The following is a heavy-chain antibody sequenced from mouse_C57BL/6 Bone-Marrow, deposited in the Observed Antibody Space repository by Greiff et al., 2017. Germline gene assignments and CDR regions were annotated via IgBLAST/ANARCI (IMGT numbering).Heavy chain of an antibody. Sequence: EVHLVESGGGLVQPGGSLKLSCAASGFTFSDYYMYWVRQTPEKRLEWVAYISNGGGSTYYPDTVKGRFTISRDNAKNTLYLQMSRLKSEDTAMYYCARRSYYGSSPFDYWGQGTTLTVSS. CDR1: GFTFSDYY. CDR3: ARRSYYGSSPFDY. V-gene: IGHV5-12*01. D-gene: IGHD1-1*01. J-gene: IGHJ2*01. CDR2: ISNGGGST.